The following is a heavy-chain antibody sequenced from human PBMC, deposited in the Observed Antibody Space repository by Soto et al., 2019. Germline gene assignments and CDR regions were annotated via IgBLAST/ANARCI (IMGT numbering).Heavy chain of an antibody. J-gene: IGHJ5*02. D-gene: IGHD3-10*01. V-gene: IGHV2-5*02. Sequence: QITLKESGPTLVKPTQTLTLTCTFSGFSLSTSGVGVGWIRQPPGKALEWLALIYRDDDKRYSPSLKNRLTITKDTSKNQVVLTMTNMDPVDTATYYCAHRDYYGSGSSPLGVWFDPWGQGTLVTVSS. CDR3: AHRDYYGSGSSPLGVWFDP. CDR2: IYRDDDK. CDR1: GFSLSTSGVG.